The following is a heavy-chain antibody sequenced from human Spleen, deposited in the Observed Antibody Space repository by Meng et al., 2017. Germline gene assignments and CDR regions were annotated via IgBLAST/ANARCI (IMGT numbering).Heavy chain of an antibody. CDR1: GGSFSDYY. CDR3: ARGPTTMAHDFDY. Sequence: QVQLLQRVAGLLKPPETLALACVGAGGSFSDYYGSWIRQPPGKGLEWIVESNHSGSTNYSPSLESRATISVDTSQNNLSLKLSSVTAADSAVYYCARGPTTMAHDFDYWGQGTLVTVSS. D-gene: IGHD4-11*01. V-gene: IGHV4-34*01. J-gene: IGHJ4*02. CDR2: SNHSGST.